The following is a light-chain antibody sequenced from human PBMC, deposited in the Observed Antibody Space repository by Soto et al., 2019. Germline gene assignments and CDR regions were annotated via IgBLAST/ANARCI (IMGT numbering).Light chain of an antibody. Sequence: DIVMTQSQNSLTVSLGERATINCKSSQSVLYTAINKNYLGWYQQKPGQPPKLLIYWASTRASGVPDRFTGSASGTDFTLTISSLQPEDAAVYYCQQYFTTPITFGQGTRLE. CDR2: WAS. CDR3: QQYFTTPIT. J-gene: IGKJ5*01. V-gene: IGKV4-1*01. CDR1: QSVLYTAINKNY.